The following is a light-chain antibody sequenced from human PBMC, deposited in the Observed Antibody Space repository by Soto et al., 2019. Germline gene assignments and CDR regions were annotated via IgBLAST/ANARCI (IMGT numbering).Light chain of an antibody. Sequence: DIQMTQSPSSLSASVGDRVIITCQASQDIRNHLNWYQQKPGKAPNLLIYDASNLETGVPPRFSGGGSGTEFSFTISSLQSEDIATYYCLQFDSLPITVGGGTKVDSK. CDR1: QDIRNH. J-gene: IGKJ4*01. CDR2: DAS. CDR3: LQFDSLPIT. V-gene: IGKV1-33*01.